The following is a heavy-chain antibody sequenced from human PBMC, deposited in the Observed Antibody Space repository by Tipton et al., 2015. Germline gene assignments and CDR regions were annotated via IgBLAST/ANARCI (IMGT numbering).Heavy chain of an antibody. V-gene: IGHV3-23*01. CDR3: AKGDYDYVWGSYRQRWFDP. D-gene: IGHD3-16*02. CDR1: GFTFSSYA. CDR2: ISGSGGST. J-gene: IGHJ5*02. Sequence: SLRLSCAASGFTFSSYAMSWVRQAPGKGLEWVSGISGSGGSTFYADSVKGRPTISRDNSKNTLYLQMNSLRAEDTAVYYCAKGDYDYVWGSYRQRWFDPWGQGTLVTVSS.